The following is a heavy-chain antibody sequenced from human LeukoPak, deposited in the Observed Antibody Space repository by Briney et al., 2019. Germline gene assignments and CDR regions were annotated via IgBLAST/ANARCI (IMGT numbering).Heavy chain of an antibody. Sequence: GGSLRLSCAASGFTFSSYSMNWVRQAPGKGLEWVSSISSSSSYIYYVDSVKGRFTISRDNAKNSLYLQMNSLRAEDTAVYYCARGIPLGYWGQGTLVTVSS. CDR2: ISSSSSYI. CDR1: GFTFSSYS. CDR3: ARGIPLGY. V-gene: IGHV3-21*01. D-gene: IGHD2-2*02. J-gene: IGHJ4*02.